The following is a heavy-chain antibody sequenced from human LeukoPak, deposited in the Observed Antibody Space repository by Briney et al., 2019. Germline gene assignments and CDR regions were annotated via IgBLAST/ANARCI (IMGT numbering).Heavy chain of an antibody. V-gene: IGHV3-23*01. J-gene: IGHJ4*02. Sequence: GGSLRLSCAASGFTFSSYAMSWVRQAPGKGLEWVSGLSDAGSRIYYADPVKGRFTISRDNSKNTLYLQMNSLRAEDTALYYCAKDYKVTRGDFFDYWGQGALVTVSS. CDR1: GFTFSSYA. D-gene: IGHD4-11*01. CDR3: AKDYKVTRGDFFDY. CDR2: LSDAGSRI.